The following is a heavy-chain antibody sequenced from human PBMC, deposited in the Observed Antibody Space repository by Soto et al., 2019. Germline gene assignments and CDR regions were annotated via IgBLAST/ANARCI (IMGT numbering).Heavy chain of an antibody. CDR1: GFTFSSSV. CDR3: PKSLAVAATANFEY. Sequence: GGSLRLSCNASGFTFSSSVMSWVRQAPGKGREWVSAVSGSGVNTYYAGSVKGRFTISRDNSKKTRYLQMTSLRGDDTAVYYFPKSLAVAATANFEYWGQGSSVTVSS. D-gene: IGHD6-19*01. V-gene: IGHV3-23*01. J-gene: IGHJ4*02. CDR2: VSGSGVNT.